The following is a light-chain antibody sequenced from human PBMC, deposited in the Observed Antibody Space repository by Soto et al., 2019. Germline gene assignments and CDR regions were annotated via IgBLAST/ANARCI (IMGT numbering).Light chain of an antibody. V-gene: IGKV1-39*01. CDR2: AAS. CDR1: QSISSY. CDR3: QQSYSTPSIT. Sequence: DIHMTQSPSSLSASVGERVTITCRASQSISSYLNWYQQKPGKAPKLLIYAASSLQSGVPSRFSGSGSGTDFTLTISSLQPEDFATYYCQQSYSTPSITFGQGTRLEIK. J-gene: IGKJ5*01.